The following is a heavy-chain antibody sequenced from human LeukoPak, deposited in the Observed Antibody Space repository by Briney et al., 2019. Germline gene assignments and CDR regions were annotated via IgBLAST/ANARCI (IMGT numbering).Heavy chain of an antibody. CDR1: GGSISSYY. CDR3: ASHSSGWYREAFDT. D-gene: IGHD6-19*01. Sequence: PSETLSLTCTVSGGSISSYYWSWIRQPAGKGLEWIGRIYTSGSTNYNPSLKSRVTMSVDTSKNQFSLKLSSVTAADTAVYYCASHSSGWYREAFDTWGQGTMVTVSS. J-gene: IGHJ3*02. CDR2: IYTSGST. V-gene: IGHV4-4*07.